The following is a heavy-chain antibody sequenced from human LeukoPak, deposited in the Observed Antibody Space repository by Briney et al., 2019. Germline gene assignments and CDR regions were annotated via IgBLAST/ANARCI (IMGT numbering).Heavy chain of an antibody. D-gene: IGHD3-10*01. J-gene: IGHJ4*02. V-gene: IGHV4-4*07. CDR3: ARLEGSGAPVY. Sequence: SETLSLTCTVSGASVTDYYWTWIRQPAGKGLEWIGRMSITENTYYSPSLESRVTISVDGSKNQFSLNLTSLTAADTAVYYRARLEGSGAPVYWGQGILVTVSS. CDR2: MSITENT. CDR1: GASVTDYY.